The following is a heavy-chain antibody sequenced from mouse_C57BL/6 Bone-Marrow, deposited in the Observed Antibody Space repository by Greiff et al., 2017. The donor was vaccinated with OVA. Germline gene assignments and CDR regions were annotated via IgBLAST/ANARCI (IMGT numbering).Heavy chain of an antibody. Sequence: EVKLVESGGGLVKPGGSLKLSCAASGFTFSSYTMSWVRQTPEKRLEWVATISGGGGNTYYPDSVKGRFTISRDNAKSTLYLQMSSLRSEDTALYYCARRPHYYGSSYYFDYWGQGTTLTVSS. V-gene: IGHV5-9*01. CDR2: ISGGGGNT. CDR3: ARRPHYYGSSYYFDY. CDR1: GFTFSSYT. J-gene: IGHJ2*01. D-gene: IGHD1-1*01.